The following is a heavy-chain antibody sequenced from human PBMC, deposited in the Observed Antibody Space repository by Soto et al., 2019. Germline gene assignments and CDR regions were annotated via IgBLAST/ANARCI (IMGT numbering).Heavy chain of an antibody. J-gene: IGHJ4*02. CDR3: ARRGSGSYYDY. V-gene: IGHV3-23*01. CDR2: ISGSGGST. CDR1: GFTFSSYA. Sequence: EVQLLESGGGLVQPGGSLRLSCAASGFTFSSYAMRWVRQAPGKGLEWVSAISGSGGSTYYADSVKGRFTISRDNCKNSVYLQRNSLRAWDTAGYDCARRGSGSYYDYWGQGTLVTVSS. D-gene: IGHD1-26*01.